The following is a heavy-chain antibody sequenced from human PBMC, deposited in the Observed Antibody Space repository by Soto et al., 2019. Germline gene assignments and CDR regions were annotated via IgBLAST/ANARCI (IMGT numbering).Heavy chain of an antibody. J-gene: IGHJ6*02. D-gene: IGHD6-19*01. CDR2: INPNSGGT. CDR3: ARDQSPSSGWPGMDV. Sequence: QVQLVQSGAEVKKPGASVKVSCKASGYTFTDYYMHWVRQAPGQGLEWLGWINPNSGGTNYAQNFQGRFTMTRDTSISTAYMELNRLRSDDTAVYYCARDQSPSSGWPGMDVWGQGTTVTVSS. CDR1: GYTFTDYY. V-gene: IGHV1-2*02.